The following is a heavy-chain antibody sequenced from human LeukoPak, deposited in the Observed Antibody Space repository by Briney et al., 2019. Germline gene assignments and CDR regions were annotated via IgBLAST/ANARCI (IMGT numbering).Heavy chain of an antibody. V-gene: IGHV3-15*01. CDR1: GFTFSNAW. CDR2: IKSKTDGGTT. Sequence: GGSLRLSCAASGFTFSNAWMSWVRQAPGKGLEWVGRIKSKTDGGTTGYAAPVKGRFTISRDDSKNTLYLQMNSLKTEDTAVYYCIALSFSATYYDFWSGSEVDYWGQGTLVTVSS. D-gene: IGHD3-3*01. J-gene: IGHJ4*02. CDR3: IALSFSATYYDFWSGSEVDY.